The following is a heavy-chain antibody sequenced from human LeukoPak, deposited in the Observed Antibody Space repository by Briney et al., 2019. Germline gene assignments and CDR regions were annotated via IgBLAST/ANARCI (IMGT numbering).Heavy chain of an antibody. Sequence: PGGSLRLSCAASGFTFSDYYMSWIRQAPGKGLEWVSYISSSSSYTNYAGSVKGRFTISRDNAKNSLYLQMNSLRAEDTAVYYCARVRGYGYYYFDYWGQGTLVTVSS. J-gene: IGHJ4*02. V-gene: IGHV3-11*06. CDR1: GFTFSDYY. D-gene: IGHD5-18*01. CDR3: ARVRGYGYYYFDY. CDR2: ISSSSSYT.